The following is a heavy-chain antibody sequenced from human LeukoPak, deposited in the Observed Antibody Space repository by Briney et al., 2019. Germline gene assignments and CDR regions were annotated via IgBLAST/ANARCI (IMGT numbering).Heavy chain of an antibody. D-gene: IGHD3-22*01. CDR1: GGSLSGYY. CDR3: ARSYYDSSGSYDV. CDR2: INYSADA. V-gene: IGHV4-34*01. J-gene: IGHJ6*04. Sequence: SETLSLTCGVYGGSLSGYYWSWIRQPPGKGLEWIGEINYSADANYSPSLGSRVTISVDTSKNQFSLRLTSVTAADTAVYYCARSYYDSSGSYDVWGEGTTVTVSS.